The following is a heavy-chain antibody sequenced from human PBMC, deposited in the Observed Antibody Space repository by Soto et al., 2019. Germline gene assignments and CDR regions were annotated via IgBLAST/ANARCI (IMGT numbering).Heavy chain of an antibody. CDR3: ARDFDWTYGTDV. V-gene: IGHV3-21*01. D-gene: IGHD3-9*01. J-gene: IGHJ6*02. Sequence: EVQLVESGGGLVKPGGSLRLSCAASGFTFSSYSMNWVRQAPGKGLEWVSSISSSSSYIYYADSVKGRFTISRDNAKNSLYLQINSLRAEDTAVYYCARDFDWTYGTDVWGQGTTVTVSS. CDR1: GFTFSSYS. CDR2: ISSSSSYI.